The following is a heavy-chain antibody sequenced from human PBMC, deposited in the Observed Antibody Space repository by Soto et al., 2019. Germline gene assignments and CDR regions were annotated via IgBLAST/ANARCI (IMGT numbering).Heavy chain of an antibody. V-gene: IGHV3-23*01. Sequence: PGGSLRLSCAASGFTFSSYAMSWVRQAPGKGLEWVSAISGSGGSTYYADSVKGRFTISRDNSKNTLYLQMNSLRAEDTAVYYCAKDHLPNTMIVVDDAFDIWGQGTMVTVSS. CDR3: AKDHLPNTMIVVDDAFDI. CDR2: ISGSGGST. D-gene: IGHD3-22*01. J-gene: IGHJ3*02. CDR1: GFTFSSYA.